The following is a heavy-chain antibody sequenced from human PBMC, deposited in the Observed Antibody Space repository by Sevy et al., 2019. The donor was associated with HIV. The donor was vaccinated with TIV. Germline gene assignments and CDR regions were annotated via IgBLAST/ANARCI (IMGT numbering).Heavy chain of an antibody. D-gene: IGHD3-3*01. CDR1: GYTFTTYD. CDR2: MSPNTGAT. J-gene: IGHJ6*02. V-gene: IGHV1-8*01. Sequence: ASVKVSCAAFGYTFTTYDINWVRQAPGQGLEWMGWMSPNTGATGFALKFQGRVTLTRNKSITTAYMELSSLTYEDTAIYYCARGGNGDFWSYEYYYYGMDVWGQGTTVTVSS. CDR3: ARGGNGDFWSYEYYYYGMDV.